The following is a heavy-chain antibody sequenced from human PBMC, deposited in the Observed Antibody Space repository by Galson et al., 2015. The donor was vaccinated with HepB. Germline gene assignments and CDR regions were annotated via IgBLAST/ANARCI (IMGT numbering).Heavy chain of an antibody. CDR3: AKVQSGTYMLRSLHN. J-gene: IGHJ4*02. CDR2: ISGSGGST. V-gene: IGHV3-23*01. D-gene: IGHD1-26*01. CDR1: GFTFSSYA. Sequence: SLRLSCAASGFTFSSYAMSWVRQAPGKGLEWVSAISGSGGSTYYADSVKGRFSISRDNSKNRLYLQMNDLRSEDTGVYYCAKVQSGTYMLRSLHNWGQGTLVTVSS.